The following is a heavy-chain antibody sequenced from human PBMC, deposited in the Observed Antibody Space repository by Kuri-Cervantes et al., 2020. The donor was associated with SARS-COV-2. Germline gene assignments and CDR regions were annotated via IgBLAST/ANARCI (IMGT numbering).Heavy chain of an antibody. Sequence: ASVKVSCKASGYTFTGYYMHWVRQAPGQGLEWMGWINPNSGGTNYAQKFQGRVTMTRDTSISTAYMELSRLRSDDTAVYHCARDREIIGAPYDAFDIWGQGTMVTVSS. CDR1: GYTFTGYY. J-gene: IGHJ3*02. CDR3: ARDREIIGAPYDAFDI. D-gene: IGHD7-27*01. V-gene: IGHV1-2*02. CDR2: INPNSGGT.